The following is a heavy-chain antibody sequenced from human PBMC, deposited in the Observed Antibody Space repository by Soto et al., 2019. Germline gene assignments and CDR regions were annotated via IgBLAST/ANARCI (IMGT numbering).Heavy chain of an antibody. J-gene: IGHJ4*02. CDR3: ARDTSYYDSSGYYYYY. CDR2: IWYDGSNK. D-gene: IGHD3-22*01. CDR1: GFTFSSYG. V-gene: IGHV3-33*01. Sequence: GSLRLSCAASGFTFSSYGMHWVRQAPGKGLEWVAVIWYDGSNKYYADSVKGRFTISRDNSKNTLYLQMNSLRAEDTAVYYCARDTSYYDSSGYYYYYWGQGT.